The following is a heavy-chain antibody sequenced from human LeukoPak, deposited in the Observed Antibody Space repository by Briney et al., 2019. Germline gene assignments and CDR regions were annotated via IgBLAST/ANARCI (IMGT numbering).Heavy chain of an antibody. CDR1: EYIFTDYY. CDR2: INPHSGGT. J-gene: IGHJ4*02. V-gene: IGHV1-2*02. D-gene: IGHD3-9*01. CDR3: ARGGDNYDILTQ. Sequence: ASMKVSCKASEYIFTDYYIHWVRQATGQGLEWMGWINPHSGGTNYAQNFQDRVTMTGDTSISTAYMELSRLISDDTAIYYCARGGDNYDILTQWGQGTLVNISS.